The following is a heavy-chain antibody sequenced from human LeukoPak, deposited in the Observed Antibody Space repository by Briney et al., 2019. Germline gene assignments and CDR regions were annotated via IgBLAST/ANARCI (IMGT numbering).Heavy chain of an antibody. CDR2: IYYSGTT. V-gene: IGHV4-39*01. CDR3: TRQSGYFGY. CDR1: GGSISGSSYY. Sequence: SETLSLTCTVSGGSISGSSYYWGWLRQPPGKGLEWIGTIYYSGTTHYNPSLKSRVTISVDTSKNQFSLKLSSVTAADTAVYYCTRQSGYFGYWGQGTLVTVSS. J-gene: IGHJ4*02. D-gene: IGHD1-26*01.